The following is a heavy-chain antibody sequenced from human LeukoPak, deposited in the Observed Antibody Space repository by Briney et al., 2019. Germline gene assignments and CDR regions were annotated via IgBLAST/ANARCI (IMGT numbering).Heavy chain of an antibody. CDR3: ARERKRHQKYSSGSQVDY. CDR2: ISAYNGNT. CDR1: GYTFTSYG. V-gene: IGHV1-18*01. D-gene: IGHD6-19*01. Sequence: ASVKVSCKASGYTFTSYGISWVRQAPGQGLEWMGWISAYNGNTNYAQKLQGRVTMTTDTSTSAAYMELRSLRSDDTAVYYCARERKRHQKYSSGSQVDYWGQGTLVTVSS. J-gene: IGHJ4*02.